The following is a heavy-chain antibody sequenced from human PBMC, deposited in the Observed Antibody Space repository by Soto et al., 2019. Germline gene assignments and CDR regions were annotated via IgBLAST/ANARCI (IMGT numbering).Heavy chain of an antibody. V-gene: IGHV3-64D*09. CDR1: GFTFSSYA. J-gene: IGHJ4*02. CDR3: VSHPCGGECDNWGHNFDY. D-gene: IGHD2-21*01. Sequence: GGSLRLSCSASGFTFSSYAMHWVRQAPGKGLEYVSAISSNGGSTYYADSVKGRFTISRDNSKNTLYLQMSSLRAEDTAVYYCVSHPCGGECDNWGHNFDYWGQGTLGTVSS. CDR2: ISSNGGST.